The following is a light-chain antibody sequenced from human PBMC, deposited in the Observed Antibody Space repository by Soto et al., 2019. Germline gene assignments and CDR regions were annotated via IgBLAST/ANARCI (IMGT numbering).Light chain of an antibody. Sequence: EIGLTQSPATLSFSPGERATLSCRASQSVSNYLAWYQQKPGQAPRLLIYDASKRATGIPARFSGSGSGTEFTLTISSLEPEDFAVYYCQQRSNWPITFGQGTRLDIK. V-gene: IGKV3-11*01. J-gene: IGKJ5*01. CDR2: DAS. CDR3: QQRSNWPIT. CDR1: QSVSNY.